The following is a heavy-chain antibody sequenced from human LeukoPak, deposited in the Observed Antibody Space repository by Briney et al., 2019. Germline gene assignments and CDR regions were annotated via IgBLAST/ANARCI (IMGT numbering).Heavy chain of an antibody. CDR2: INPNSGGT. D-gene: IGHD2-15*01. J-gene: IGHJ4*02. CDR1: GYTFTGYY. CDR3: ARSLGAHIVVVAAFDY. V-gene: IGHV1-2*02. Sequence: ASVKVSCKASGYTFTGYYMHWVRQAPGQGLEWMGWINPNSGGTNYAQKFQGRVTMTRDTSTSTAYMELSRLRSDDTAVYYCARSLGAHIVVVAAFDYWGQGTPVTVSS.